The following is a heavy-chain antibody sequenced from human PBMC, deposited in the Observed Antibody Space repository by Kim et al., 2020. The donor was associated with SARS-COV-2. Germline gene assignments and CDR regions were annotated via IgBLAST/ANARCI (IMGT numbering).Heavy chain of an antibody. V-gene: IGHV3-66*01. D-gene: IGHD3-10*01. J-gene: IGHJ4*02. CDR2: IYSGGST. CDR1: GFTVSSNY. CDR3: AREIMVRGVIIDY. Sequence: GGPLRLSCAASGFTVSSNYMSWVRQAPGKGLEWVSVIYSGGSTYYADSVKGRFTISRDNSKNTLYLQMNSLRAEDTAVYYCAREIMVRGVIIDYWGQGTLVTVSS.